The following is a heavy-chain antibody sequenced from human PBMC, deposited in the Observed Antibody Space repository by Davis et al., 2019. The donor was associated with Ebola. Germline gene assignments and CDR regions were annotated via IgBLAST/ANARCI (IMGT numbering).Heavy chain of an antibody. V-gene: IGHV4-39*07. CDR3: AREIQLWFNAFEI. J-gene: IGHJ3*02. CDR2: IYYSGST. D-gene: IGHD5-18*01. Sequence: SETLSLTCTVSGGSISSSSYYWGWIRQPPGKGLEWIGSIYYSGSTYYNPSLKSRVTISVDTSKNQFSLKLSSVTAADTAVYYCAREIQLWFNAFEIWGQGTMVTVSS. CDR1: GGSISSSSYY.